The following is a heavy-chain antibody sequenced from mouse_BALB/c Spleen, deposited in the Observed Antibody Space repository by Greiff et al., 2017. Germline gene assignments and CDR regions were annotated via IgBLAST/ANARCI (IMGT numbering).Heavy chain of an antibody. V-gene: IGHV1S126*01. CDR2: IDPSDSET. CDR3: ARSTRENYAMDY. D-gene: IGHD6-1*01. Sequence: QVQLQQSGPQLVRPGASVKISCKASGYSFTSYWMHWVKQRPGQGLEWIGMIDPSDSETRLNQKFKDKATLTVDKSSSTAYMQLSSPTSEDSAVYYCARSTRENYAMDYWGQGTSVTVSS. CDR1: GYSFTSYW. J-gene: IGHJ4*01.